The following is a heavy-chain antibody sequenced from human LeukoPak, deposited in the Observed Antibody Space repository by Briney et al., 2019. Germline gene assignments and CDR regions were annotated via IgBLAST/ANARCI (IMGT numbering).Heavy chain of an antibody. CDR1: GFTFSSYS. Sequence: PGGSLRLSCAASGFTFSSYSMNWVRQAPGKGLEWVSYISGSSSTTYYADSVKGRFTISRDNAKNSLYLQMNSLRAEDTAVYYCARDPRLVSTRMGGWFDPWGQGTLVTVSS. CDR3: ARDPRLVSTRMGGWFDP. V-gene: IGHV3-48*04. J-gene: IGHJ5*02. D-gene: IGHD3-16*01. CDR2: ISGSSSTT.